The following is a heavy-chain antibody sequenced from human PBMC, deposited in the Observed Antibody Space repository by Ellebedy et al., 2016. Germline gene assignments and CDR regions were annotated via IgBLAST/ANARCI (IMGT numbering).Heavy chain of an antibody. D-gene: IGHD3-10*01. CDR3: VRVLLFSGSRRVLD. CDR2: ICSRGNT. CDR1: GDSIISSSYC. V-gene: IGHV4-39*07. J-gene: IGHJ4*02. Sequence: SETLSLXCTVSGDSIISSSYCWGWIRQPPGKGLEWIGNICSRGNTFYNAPLRSRLTISVDTSKNQFSLNLSSVTAADTAVYYCVRVLLFSGSRRVLDWGQGTLVAVSS.